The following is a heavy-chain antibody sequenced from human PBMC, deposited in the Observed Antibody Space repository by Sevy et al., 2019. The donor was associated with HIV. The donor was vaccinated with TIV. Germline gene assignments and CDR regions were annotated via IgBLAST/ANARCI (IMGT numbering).Heavy chain of an antibody. CDR2: ISYDGSNK. V-gene: IGHV3-30-3*01. Sequence: GGSLRLSCAASGFIFSTYAVHWVCQAPGKGLEWVAVISYDGSNKYYADSVKGRFTISRDNSKNTLYLQMNSLRAEDTAVYYCARDWAPGYGDYDYYYYYGMDVWGQGTTVTVSS. J-gene: IGHJ6*02. CDR3: ARDWAPGYGDYDYYYYYGMDV. CDR1: GFIFSTYA. D-gene: IGHD4-17*01.